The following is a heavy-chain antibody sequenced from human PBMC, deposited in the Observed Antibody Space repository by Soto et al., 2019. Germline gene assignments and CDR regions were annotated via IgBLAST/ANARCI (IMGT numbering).Heavy chain of an antibody. J-gene: IGHJ6*02. Sequence: TSETLSLTCTVSGDSVTSVSDYWSWIRQPPGKGLEWIGYIYYSGSADYSPSLGSRVTISIDTSKNQFSLKLTSVTAADTAVYYCARGVGFGYYYYHMDLWGQGTTVTVSS. V-gene: IGHV4-61*01. D-gene: IGHD3-10*01. CDR2: IYYSGSA. CDR1: GDSVTSVSDY. CDR3: ARGVGFGYYYYHMDL.